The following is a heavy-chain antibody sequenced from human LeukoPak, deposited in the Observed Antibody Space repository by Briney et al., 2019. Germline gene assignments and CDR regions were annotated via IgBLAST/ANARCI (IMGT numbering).Heavy chain of an antibody. J-gene: IGHJ4*02. Sequence: GGSLRLSCAASGFTFSSYAMSWVRQAPGKGLEWVSAISGSGGSTYYADSVKGRFTISRDNSKNTLYLQMNGLRAEDTAVYYCANKEYYDFWSGAFDYWGQGTLVTVSS. CDR1: GFTFSSYA. D-gene: IGHD3-3*01. CDR3: ANKEYYDFWSGAFDY. V-gene: IGHV3-23*01. CDR2: ISGSGGST.